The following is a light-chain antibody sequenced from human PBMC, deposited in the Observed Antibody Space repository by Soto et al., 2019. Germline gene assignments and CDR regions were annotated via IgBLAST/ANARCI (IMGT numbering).Light chain of an antibody. CDR1: QSVSSSY. Sequence: EIVLTQSPGTLSLSPGERATLSFRSSQSVSSSYLAWYQQQPGQAPRLLIYGASSRATGIPDRFSGSGSGTDFTLTISRLEPEDFAVYYCQQYGSSPWTFGQGTKVDIK. CDR3: QQYGSSPWT. V-gene: IGKV3-20*01. CDR2: GAS. J-gene: IGKJ1*01.